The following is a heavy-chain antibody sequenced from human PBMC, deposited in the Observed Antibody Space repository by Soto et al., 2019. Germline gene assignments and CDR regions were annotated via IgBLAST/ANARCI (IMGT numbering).Heavy chain of an antibody. CDR1: GGSISSYY. Sequence: PSETLSLTCTVSGGSISSYYWSWIRQPPGKGLEWIGYIYYSGSTNYNPSLKSRVTISVDTSKNQFSLKLSSVTAADTAVYYCAREWGGRYDYGDYYYGMDVWGQGTTVTVSS. CDR3: AREWGGRYDYGDYYYGMDV. J-gene: IGHJ6*02. V-gene: IGHV4-59*01. D-gene: IGHD3-16*01. CDR2: IYYSGST.